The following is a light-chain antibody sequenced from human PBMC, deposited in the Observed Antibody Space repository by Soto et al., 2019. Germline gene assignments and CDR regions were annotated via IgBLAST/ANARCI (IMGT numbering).Light chain of an antibody. J-gene: IGKJ2*01. Sequence: DIQMTQSPPSLSASVGDRVTITCRASQSISNYLNWYQQKPGKAPKLLIYAASTLQSGVPSRFSGSGPGTDFTLTITSLQPEDFATYYCQQRYSTPLMSTFGQGTKLEIK. CDR2: AAS. CDR1: QSISNY. V-gene: IGKV1-39*01. CDR3: QQRYSTPLMST.